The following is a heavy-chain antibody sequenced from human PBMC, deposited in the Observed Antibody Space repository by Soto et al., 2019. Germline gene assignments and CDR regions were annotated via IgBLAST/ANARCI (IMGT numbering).Heavy chain of an antibody. CDR1: GGTFSSYA. CDR3: ASVCSGGSCYGWFWFDP. D-gene: IGHD2-15*01. Sequence: QVQLVQSGAEVKKPGSSVKVSCKASGGTFSSYAISWVRQAPGQGLEWMGGIIPIFGTANYAQKFQGRVSITADESTSTAYMELSSLSSEDTAVYYCASVCSGGSCYGWFWFDPWGQGTLVTVSS. J-gene: IGHJ5*02. V-gene: IGHV1-69*01. CDR2: IIPIFGTA.